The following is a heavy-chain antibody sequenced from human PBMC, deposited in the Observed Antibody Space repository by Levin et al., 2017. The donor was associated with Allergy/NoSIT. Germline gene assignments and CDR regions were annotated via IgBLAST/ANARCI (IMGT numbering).Heavy chain of an antibody. CDR1: GFTFSGSA. D-gene: IGHD5-18*01. V-gene: IGHV3-73*01. CDR2: IRSKANSYAT. Sequence: GGSLRLSCAASGFTFSGSAMHWVRQASGKGLEWVGRIRSKANSYATAYAASVKGRFTISRDDSKNTAYLQMNSLKTEDTAVYYCTRRGYSYEDYWGQGTLVTVSS. J-gene: IGHJ4*02. CDR3: TRRGYSYEDY.